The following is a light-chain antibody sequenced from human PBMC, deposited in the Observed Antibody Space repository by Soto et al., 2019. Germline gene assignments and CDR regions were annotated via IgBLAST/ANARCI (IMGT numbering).Light chain of an antibody. J-gene: IGKJ5*01. Sequence: EIVLTQSPGTLSLSPGERATLSCRASHSVSRTYLAWYQQKPGQAPRLLIYGASDRATGTPDRFSGSGSGTDFTLTISRLEPEDSAVYYCQQYRMSPNTFGQGTRLEI. CDR1: HSVSRTY. CDR2: GAS. V-gene: IGKV3-20*01. CDR3: QQYRMSPNT.